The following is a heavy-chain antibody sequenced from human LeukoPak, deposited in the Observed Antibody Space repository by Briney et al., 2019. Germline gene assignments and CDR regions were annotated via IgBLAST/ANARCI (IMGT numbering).Heavy chain of an antibody. D-gene: IGHD4-11*01. Sequence: SETLFLTCTVSGGSISSYYWSWIRQPPGKGLEWIGYIYTSGSTNYNPSLKSRVTISVDTSKNQFSLKLSSVTAADTAVYYCARLQKAGVWFDPWGQGTLVTVSS. CDR1: GGSISSYY. CDR3: ARLQKAGVWFDP. CDR2: IYTSGST. V-gene: IGHV4-4*09. J-gene: IGHJ5*02.